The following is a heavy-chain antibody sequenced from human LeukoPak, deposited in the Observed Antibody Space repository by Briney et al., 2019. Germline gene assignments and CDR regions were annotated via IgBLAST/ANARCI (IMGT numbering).Heavy chain of an antibody. CDR2: INPSGGST. CDR3: ARGAPTTRIGAGRFDY. Sequence: ASVKVSCKAFGYGLTNYYVYWVRQAPGQGLEWMGEINPSGGSTSYAQKFQGRITVTRDTYTNTVYMDLSSLRSEDTATYYCARGAPTTRIGAGRFDYWGQGSLLTVAS. V-gene: IGHV1-46*01. CDR1: GYGLTNYY. J-gene: IGHJ4*02. D-gene: IGHD5-12*01.